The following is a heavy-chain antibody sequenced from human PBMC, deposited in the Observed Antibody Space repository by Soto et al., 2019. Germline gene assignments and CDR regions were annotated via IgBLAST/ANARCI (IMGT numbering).Heavy chain of an antibody. D-gene: IGHD2-2*01. J-gene: IGHJ3*02. CDR2: ISYDGSNK. Sequence: GGSLRLSCAASGFTFSSYAMHWVRQAPGKGLEWVAVISYDGSNKYYADSVKGRFTISRDNSKNTLYLQMNSLRAEDTAVYYCARKYRSGAFDIWGQGTMVTVSS. CDR3: ARKYRSGAFDI. V-gene: IGHV3-30-3*01. CDR1: GFTFSSYA.